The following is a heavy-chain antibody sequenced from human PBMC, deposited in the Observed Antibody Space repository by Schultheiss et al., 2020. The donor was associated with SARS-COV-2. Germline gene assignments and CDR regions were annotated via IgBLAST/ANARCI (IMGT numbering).Heavy chain of an antibody. CDR1: GGTFSSHA. CDR3: ARDRYDFWSGYVSYWYFDL. CDR2: MTPSSGNT. Sequence: ASVKVSCKASGGTFSSHAISWVRQAPGQGLEWMGWMTPSSGNTGYAQKFQGRLAITRDTSISTAYMELSSLRSEDTAVYYCARDRYDFWSGYVSYWYFDLWGRGTLVTVSS. D-gene: IGHD3-3*01. J-gene: IGHJ2*01. V-gene: IGHV1-8*03.